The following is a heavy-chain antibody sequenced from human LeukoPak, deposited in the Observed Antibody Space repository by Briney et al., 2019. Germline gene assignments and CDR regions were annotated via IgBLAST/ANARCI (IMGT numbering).Heavy chain of an antibody. CDR2: ISGRTGGT. CDR1: GFTFSNSW. D-gene: IGHD5-12*01. V-gene: IGHV3-23*01. CDR3: AKCGNSGCHLIDY. Sequence: GGSLRLSCAASGFTFSNSWMHWVRQAPGKGLEWVSAISGRTGGTYYADSVKGRFTISRDNSKSTLYLQMDSLRAEDTAVYYCAKCGNSGCHLIDYWGQGTLVTVSS. J-gene: IGHJ4*02.